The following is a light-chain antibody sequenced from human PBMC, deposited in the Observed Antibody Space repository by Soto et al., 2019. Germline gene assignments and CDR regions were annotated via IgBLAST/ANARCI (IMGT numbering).Light chain of an antibody. CDR1: QSVSSY. Sequence: PGERATLSCRASQSVSSYLAWYQQKPGQAPRLLIYDASNRATGIPARFSGSGSGTDFTLTISSLEPEDFAVYYCQQRSNWPPETFGQGTKVDIK. CDR2: DAS. CDR3: QQRSNWPPET. V-gene: IGKV3-11*01. J-gene: IGKJ1*01.